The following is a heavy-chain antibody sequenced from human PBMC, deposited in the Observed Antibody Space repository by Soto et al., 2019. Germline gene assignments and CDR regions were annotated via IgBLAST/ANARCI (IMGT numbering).Heavy chain of an antibody. CDR3: ARDIFGEFLFDY. J-gene: IGHJ4*02. Sequence: QVQLQESGPGLVKPSQTLSLTCTVSGGSISSGGYYWSWIRQHPGKGLEWIGYIYYTGSTYYNPSLKSRVTISVDTSKNQFSLKLSSVTAADTAVYYCARDIFGEFLFDYWGQGTLVTVSS. CDR1: GGSISSGGYY. CDR2: IYYTGST. D-gene: IGHD3-10*02. V-gene: IGHV4-31*03.